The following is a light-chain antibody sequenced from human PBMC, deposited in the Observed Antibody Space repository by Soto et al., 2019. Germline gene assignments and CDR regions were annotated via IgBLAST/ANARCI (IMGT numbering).Light chain of an antibody. J-gene: IGLJ2*01. V-gene: IGLV1-40*01. Sequence: QSVLTQPPSVSGAPGQRVTNSCTGSSSNIGAGYDVHWYHQLPGTAPKLLIYGDSNRPSGVPDRFSGSKSGTSASLVITGLQAEDEADYYCQSYDSSLRGVVFGGGTKLTVL. CDR2: GDS. CDR1: SSNIGAGYD. CDR3: QSYDSSLRGVV.